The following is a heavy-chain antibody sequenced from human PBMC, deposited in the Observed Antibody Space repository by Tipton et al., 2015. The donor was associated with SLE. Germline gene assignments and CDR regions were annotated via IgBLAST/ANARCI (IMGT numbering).Heavy chain of an antibody. D-gene: IGHD4/OR15-4a*01. CDR1: GFTFRNAW. CDR3: TTDLWGLEIFDV. CDR2: IKSETDGGTI. J-gene: IGHJ3*01. V-gene: IGHV3-15*01. Sequence: SLRLSCVVSGFTFRNAWMSWVRQAPGKGLEWVGRIKSETDGGTIDYAAPVKGRFIISREDSENTVFLEMKTLTSEDTAVYYCTTDLWGLEIFDVWGQGTMVTV.